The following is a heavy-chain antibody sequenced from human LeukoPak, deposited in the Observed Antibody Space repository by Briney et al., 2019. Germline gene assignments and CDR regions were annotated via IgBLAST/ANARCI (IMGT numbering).Heavy chain of an antibody. V-gene: IGHV3-30*18. CDR2: ISYDGNIK. Sequence: GRSLRLSCAASGFTFSSSGMHWVRQAPGKGLEWVTFISYDGNIKYYEDSVRGRFTISRDNSKNTLYLQMNSLRAEDTAVYYCAKGLVSALVYFFENWGQGTLVTVSS. CDR1: GFTFSSSG. J-gene: IGHJ4*02. CDR3: AKGLVSALVYFFEN. D-gene: IGHD5-18*01.